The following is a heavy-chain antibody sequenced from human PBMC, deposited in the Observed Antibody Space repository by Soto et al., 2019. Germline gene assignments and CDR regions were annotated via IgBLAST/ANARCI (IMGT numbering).Heavy chain of an antibody. D-gene: IGHD1-1*01. V-gene: IGHV3-23*01. CDR3: AKDKGNWNRPFDF. Sequence: PGGSLRLSCAASGFTFSTYAMSWVRQAPGKGLEWVSYISGSGGGTYYADSVKGRFTISRDNSKNTLYLQMNSLRVEDTAVYYCAKDKGNWNRPFDFWGQGTLVTVSS. J-gene: IGHJ4*02. CDR2: ISGSGGGT. CDR1: GFTFSTYA.